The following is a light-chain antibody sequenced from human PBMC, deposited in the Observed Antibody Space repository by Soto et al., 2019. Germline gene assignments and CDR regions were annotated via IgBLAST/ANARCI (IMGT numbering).Light chain of an antibody. Sequence: EIVLTQSPGTLSLSPGERATLSCRASQSVGNSHVAWYQQRRGLPPRLLIYGASNRATGIQDRFSGSGSGADFNITISRLEPEDFAVYFCQQYGNSPPGTFGQGTRLEI. J-gene: IGKJ5*01. CDR1: QSVGNSH. V-gene: IGKV3-20*01. CDR2: GAS. CDR3: QQYGNSPPGT.